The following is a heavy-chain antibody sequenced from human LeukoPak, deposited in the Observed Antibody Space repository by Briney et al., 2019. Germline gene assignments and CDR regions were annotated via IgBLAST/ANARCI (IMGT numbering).Heavy chain of an antibody. CDR2: IKQDGSEK. V-gene: IGHV3-7*05. J-gene: IGHJ4*02. D-gene: IGHD2-8*01. CDR3: ARDLYGFDY. Sequence: GGSRRLSCAASGFTFSSYAMSWVRQAPGKGLEWVATIKQDGSEKNYVDSVKGRFTISRDNAKNSLYLQMNSLRAEDTAVYYCARDLYGFDYWGQGTLVTVSS. CDR1: GFTFSSYA.